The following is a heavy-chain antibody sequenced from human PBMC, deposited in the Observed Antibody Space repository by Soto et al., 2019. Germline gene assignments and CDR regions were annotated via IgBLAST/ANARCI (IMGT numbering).Heavy chain of an antibody. CDR2: IYYTGNT. CDR3: AREGSRAALTTTSYWFDP. V-gene: IGHV4-31*03. J-gene: IGHJ5*02. CDR1: GGSISSNVYY. Sequence: PSETLSLTCTVSGGSISSNVYYWSWIRQHPGKGLEWIGYIYYTGNTYYNPSLKSRVTISVDTSKNQFSLKLSSVTAADTAVYYCAREGSRAALTTTSYWFDPWGQGTLVTVSS. D-gene: IGHD1-26*01.